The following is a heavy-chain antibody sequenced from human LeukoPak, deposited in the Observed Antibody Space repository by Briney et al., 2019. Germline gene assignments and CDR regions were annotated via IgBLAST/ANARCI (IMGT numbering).Heavy chain of an antibody. CDR2: IYHSGST. J-gene: IGHJ4*02. Sequence: SETLSLTCAVSGGSISSGGYSWSWIRQPPGKGLEWIGYIYHSGSTYYNPSLKSRVTISVDRSKNQFSLKLSSVTAPDTAVYYCARQYYYDSSGPPTYYFDYWGQGTLVTVSS. D-gene: IGHD3-22*01. CDR3: ARQYYYDSSGPPTYYFDY. V-gene: IGHV4-30-2*01. CDR1: GGSISSGGYS.